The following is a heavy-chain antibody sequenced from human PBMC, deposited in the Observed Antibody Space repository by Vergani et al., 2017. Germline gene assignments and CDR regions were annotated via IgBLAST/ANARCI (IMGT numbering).Heavy chain of an antibody. CDR2: IKSDGSIT. Sequence: EVQLVESGGGLIHPGGSLRLSCEGSGFSFSGYWMHRVRQSPEKGLVWVSRIKSDGSITNYADSVKGRFTISRDNAKNSLYLQMNSLRAEDTAVYYCARRVVPAARGDYYYYMDVWGKGTTVTVSS. CDR1: GFSFSGYW. J-gene: IGHJ6*03. V-gene: IGHV3-74*01. D-gene: IGHD2-2*01. CDR3: ARRVVPAARGDYYYYMDV.